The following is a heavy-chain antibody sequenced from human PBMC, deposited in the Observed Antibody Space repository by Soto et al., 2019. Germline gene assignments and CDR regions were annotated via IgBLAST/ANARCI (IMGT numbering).Heavy chain of an antibody. J-gene: IGHJ3*01. D-gene: IGHD3-22*01. CDR2: ISTLNGNT. CDR3: ARDGSYDSSGHCVADSVFDF. Sequence: QVQLVQSRGEVKMPGASVTVSCKASGYSFTNYGISWVRQAPGQGLEWMGWISTLNGNTNLEQRFQGRVTMTTATSTTTAYMELRSLTSDDTAVYYCARDGSYDSSGHCVADSVFDFWGQGTMVSVSS. CDR1: GYSFTNYG. V-gene: IGHV1-18*01.